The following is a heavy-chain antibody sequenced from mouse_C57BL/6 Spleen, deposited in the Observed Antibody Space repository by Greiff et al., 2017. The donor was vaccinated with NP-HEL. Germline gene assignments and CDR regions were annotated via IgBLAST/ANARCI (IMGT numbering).Heavy chain of an antibody. CDR1: GYAFSSYW. D-gene: IGHD1-1*01. J-gene: IGHJ2*01. CDR3: ARSPYYGSSGYFDY. V-gene: IGHV1-80*01. CDR2: IYPGDGDT. Sequence: QVQLQQSGAELVKPGASVKISCKASGYAFSSYWMNWVKQRPGKGLEWIGQIYPGDGDTNYNGKFKGKATLTADKSSSTAYMQLSSLTSEDSAVYFCARSPYYGSSGYFDYWGQGTTLTVSS.